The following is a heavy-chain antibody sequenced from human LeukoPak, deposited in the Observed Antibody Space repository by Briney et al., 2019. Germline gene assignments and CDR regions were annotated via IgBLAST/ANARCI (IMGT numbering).Heavy chain of an antibody. CDR2: ISSSGSTI. CDR1: GFTFSEYY. Sequence: GGSLRVSCAASGFTFSEYYMSWIRQAPGKGLEWVSYISSSGSTIYYADSVKGRFTISRDNAKNSLYLQMNSLRAEDTAVYYCARVTRRRDGYNYGDYWGQGTLVTVSS. J-gene: IGHJ4*02. D-gene: IGHD5-24*01. V-gene: IGHV3-11*04. CDR3: ARVTRRRDGYNYGDY.